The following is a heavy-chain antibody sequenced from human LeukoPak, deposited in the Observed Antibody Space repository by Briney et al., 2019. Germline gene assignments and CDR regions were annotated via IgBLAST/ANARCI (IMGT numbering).Heavy chain of an antibody. Sequence: SETLSLTCAVYGGSFSGYYWSWIRQPPGKGLEWIGEINHSGSTNYNPSLKSRVTISVDTSKNQFSLKLSSVTAADTAVYYCARGDETRYYFDYWGQGTLVTVSS. CDR1: GGSFSGYY. V-gene: IGHV4-34*01. CDR3: ARGDETRYYFDY. CDR2: INHSGST. J-gene: IGHJ4*02.